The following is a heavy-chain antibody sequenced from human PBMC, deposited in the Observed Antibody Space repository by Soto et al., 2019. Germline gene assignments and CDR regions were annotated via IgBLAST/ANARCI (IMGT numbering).Heavy chain of an antibody. J-gene: IGHJ4*02. CDR3: ARGTWGISWPNFFDY. CDR1: GFSVTTTY. D-gene: IGHD6-13*01. V-gene: IGHV3-53*01. CDR2: MYAGGST. Sequence: GGSLRLSCTAPGFSVTTTYMSWVRQAPGKGLEWVSLMYAGGSTSYADSVKGRFTVSRDNPNNTLFLQLDSLRVEDTAVYYCARGTWGISWPNFFDYWGQGVLVTVSS.